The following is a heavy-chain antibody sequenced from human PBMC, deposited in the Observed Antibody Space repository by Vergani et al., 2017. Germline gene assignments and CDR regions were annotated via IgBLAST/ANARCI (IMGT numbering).Heavy chain of an antibody. V-gene: IGHV4-31*03. J-gene: IGHJ4*02. CDR1: GGPISSGGYY. D-gene: IGHD2-15*01. CDR2: IYYSGST. Sequence: QVQLQESGPGLVKPSQTLSLTCTVSGGPISSGGYYWSWIRQHPGKGLEWIGYIYYSGSTYYNPSLKSRVTISVDTSKNQFSLKLSSVTAADTAVYYCARSLRVAATPVGYFDYWGQGTLVTVSS. CDR3: ARSLRVAATPVGYFDY.